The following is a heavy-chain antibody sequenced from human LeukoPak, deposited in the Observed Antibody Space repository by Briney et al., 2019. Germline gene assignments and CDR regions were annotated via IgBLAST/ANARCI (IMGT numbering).Heavy chain of an antibody. CDR1: GGSISSSSYY. Sequence: PSETLSLTCTVSGGSISSSSYYWGWIRQPPGKGLEWIGSIYYSGSTYYNPSLKSRVTISVDTSKNQFSLKLSSVTAADTAVYYCARTGITGTSGGDYWGQGTLVTVSS. D-gene: IGHD1-20*01. CDR2: IYYSGST. J-gene: IGHJ4*02. CDR3: ARTGITGTSGGDY. V-gene: IGHV4-39*07.